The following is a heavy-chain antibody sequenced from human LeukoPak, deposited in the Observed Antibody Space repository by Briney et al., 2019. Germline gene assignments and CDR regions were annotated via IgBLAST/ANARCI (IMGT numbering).Heavy chain of an antibody. CDR2: INTNTGNP. Sequence: ASVKVSCKASGYTFTSYAMNWVRQAPRQGLEWMGWINTNTGNPTYAQGFTGRFVFSLDTSVSTAYLQISSLKAEDTAVYYCARGGTPDYGDYYYYGMDVWGQGTTVTVSS. CDR3: ARGGTPDYGDYYYYGMDV. CDR1: GYTFTSYA. V-gene: IGHV7-4-1*02. J-gene: IGHJ6*02. D-gene: IGHD4-17*01.